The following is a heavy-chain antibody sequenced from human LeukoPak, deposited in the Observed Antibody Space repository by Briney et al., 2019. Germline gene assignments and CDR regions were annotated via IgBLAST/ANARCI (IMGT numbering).Heavy chain of an antibody. V-gene: IGHV4-61*02. J-gene: IGHJ2*01. CDR3: ARIVGATGSYWYFDL. CDR2: IYTSGST. D-gene: IGHD1-26*01. Sequence: PSETLSLTCTVSGGSISSSSYSWSWIRQPAGKGLEWIGRIYTSGSTNYNPSLKSRVTMSVDTSKNQFSLKLSSVTAADTAVYYCARIVGATGSYWYFDLWGRGTLVTVSS. CDR1: GGSISSSSYS.